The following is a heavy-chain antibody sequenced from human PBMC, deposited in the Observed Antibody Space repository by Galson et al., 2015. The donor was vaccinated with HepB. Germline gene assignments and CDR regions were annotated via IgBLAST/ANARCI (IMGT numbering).Heavy chain of an antibody. CDR3: ASLSGGYSGNTI. V-gene: IGHV3-21*01. CDR2: ISSSSSYI. Sequence: SLRLSCAASGFTVSTYNMSWVRQAPGKGLEWVPSISSSSSYIYYADSVKGRFTISRDNAKNSLYLQMNSLRAEDTAVYYCASLSGGYSGNTIWGQGTLVTVSS. D-gene: IGHD1-26*01. CDR1: GFTVSTYN. J-gene: IGHJ4*02.